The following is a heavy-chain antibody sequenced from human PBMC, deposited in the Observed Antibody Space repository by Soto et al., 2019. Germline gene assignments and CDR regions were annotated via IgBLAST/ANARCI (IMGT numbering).Heavy chain of an antibody. CDR1: GYTFTSYD. J-gene: IGHJ4*02. Sequence: QVQLVQSGAEVKKPGASVKVSCKASGYTFTSYDINWVRQATGQGLEWMGWMNPNSGNTGYAQKFQGRVTMTRNTSISTAYMELSSLTSEDTAVYYCARERYSAYVCGYWRQGTLVTVSS. V-gene: IGHV1-8*01. CDR2: MNPNSGNT. D-gene: IGHD5-12*01. CDR3: ARERYSAYVCGY.